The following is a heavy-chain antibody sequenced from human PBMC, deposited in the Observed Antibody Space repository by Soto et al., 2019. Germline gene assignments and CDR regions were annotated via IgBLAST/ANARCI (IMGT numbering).Heavy chain of an antibody. Sequence: QVALVESGGGLVNPGGSLRLSCAASGFTFSDYYMTWIRQAPGKGLEWVSYISSSGSAIYYADSVKGRFTISRDNAKNSLYLQMNSLRADDTAVYYCARRAAGGRNFDCWGQGTLVTVSS. V-gene: IGHV3-11*01. CDR3: ARRAAGGRNFDC. D-gene: IGHD6-13*01. J-gene: IGHJ4*02. CDR1: GFTFSDYY. CDR2: ISSSGSAI.